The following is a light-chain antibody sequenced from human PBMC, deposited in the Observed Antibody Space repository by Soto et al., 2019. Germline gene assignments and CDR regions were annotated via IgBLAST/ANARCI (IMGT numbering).Light chain of an antibody. CDR3: SSYTSIITLYV. CDR2: EVS. Sequence: QSVLTQPASVSGSPGQSITIPCTGTSSDVGGYNYVSWYQQHPGKAPKLMIYEVSNRPSGVSNRFSGSKSGNTASLAISGLQAEDEADYYCSSYTSIITLYVFGSGTKSPS. CDR1: SSDVGGYNY. V-gene: IGLV2-14*01. J-gene: IGLJ1*01.